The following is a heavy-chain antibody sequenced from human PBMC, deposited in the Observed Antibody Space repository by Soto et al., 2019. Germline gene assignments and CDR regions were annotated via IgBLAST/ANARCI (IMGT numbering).Heavy chain of an antibody. J-gene: IGHJ6*02. CDR2: IYYSGST. D-gene: IGHD6-19*01. CDR1: GVSVSSDGYY. Sequence: QVQLQESGPGLVKASETLSLTCTVSGVSVSSDGYYWSWIRQPPGKGLEWIGYIYYSGSTNYNPSLKSRVAASLDTSKNQCSLKLSSVSAADTAIYCCARVNRLVPVAPYYYHSMDVWGPGTTVTVFS. CDR3: ARVNRLVPVAPYYYHSMDV. V-gene: IGHV4-61*08.